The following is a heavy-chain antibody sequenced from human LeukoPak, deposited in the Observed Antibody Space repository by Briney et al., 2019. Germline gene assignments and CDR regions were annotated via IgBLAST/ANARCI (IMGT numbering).Heavy chain of an antibody. CDR1: GYTFTIYD. CDR2: MNPNSGNT. D-gene: IGHD1-1*01. CDR3: ARRRRMRNWFDP. J-gene: IGHJ5*02. V-gene: IGHV1-8*01. Sequence: ASVKVSCKASGYTFTIYDINWVRQATGQGLEWMGWMNPNSGNTGYAQKFQGRVTMTRNTSISTAYMELSSLRSEDTAVYYCARRRRMRNWFDPWGQGTLVTVSS.